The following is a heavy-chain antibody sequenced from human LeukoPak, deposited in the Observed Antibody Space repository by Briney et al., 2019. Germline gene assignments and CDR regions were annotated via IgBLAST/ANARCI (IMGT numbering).Heavy chain of an antibody. CDR2: INPNSGGT. V-gene: IGHV1-2*02. D-gene: IGHD2-15*01. Sequence: ASVKVSCKASGYTFTGYYMHWVRQAPGQGLEWMGLINPNSGGTNYAQKFQGRVTMARDTSISTAYMELSRLRSDDTAVYYCARGGASGIVVVVAAFGYWGQGTLVTVSS. CDR1: GYTFTGYY. J-gene: IGHJ4*02. CDR3: ARGGASGIVVVVAAFGY.